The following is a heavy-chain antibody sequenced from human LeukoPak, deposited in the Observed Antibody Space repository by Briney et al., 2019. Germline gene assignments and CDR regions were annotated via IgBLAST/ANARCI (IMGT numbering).Heavy chain of an antibody. Sequence: SETLFLTCTVSGGSISSYYWSWIRQPAGKGLEWIGRIYTSGSTNYNPSLKSRVTMSVDTSKNQFSLKLSSVTAADTAVYYCASSQTYYDILTGYSPDNWFDPWGQGTLVTVSS. D-gene: IGHD3-9*01. CDR2: IYTSGST. CDR1: GGSISSYY. J-gene: IGHJ5*02. CDR3: ASSQTYYDILTGYSPDNWFDP. V-gene: IGHV4-4*07.